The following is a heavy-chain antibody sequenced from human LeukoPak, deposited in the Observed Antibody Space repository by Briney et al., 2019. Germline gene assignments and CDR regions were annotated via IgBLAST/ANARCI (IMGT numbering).Heavy chain of an antibody. CDR1: GFTVSSNY. D-gene: IGHD3-9*01. Sequence: GGSLRLSCAASGFTVSSNYMSWVRQAPGKGLEWVSVIYSGGSTYYADSVKGRFTISRDNSKNTLYLQMNSLRAEDTAVYYCAKDVSRILTGARNYFDSWGQGTLVTVSS. CDR3: AKDVSRILTGARNYFDS. V-gene: IGHV3-53*05. CDR2: IYSGGST. J-gene: IGHJ4*02.